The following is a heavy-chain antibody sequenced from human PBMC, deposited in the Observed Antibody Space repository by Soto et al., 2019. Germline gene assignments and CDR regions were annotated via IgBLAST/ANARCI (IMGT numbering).Heavy chain of an antibody. CDR2: ISAYNGNT. CDR3: ARDDRTNNWNYANWFDP. V-gene: IGHV1-18*04. CDR1: GYTFTSYG. D-gene: IGHD1-7*01. Sequence: AASVKVSCKASGYTFTSYGISWVRQAPGQGREWMGWISAYNGNTNYAQKLQGRVTMTTDTSTSTAYMELRSLRSDDTAVYYCARDDRTNNWNYANWFDPSGQGXLVTVS. J-gene: IGHJ5*02.